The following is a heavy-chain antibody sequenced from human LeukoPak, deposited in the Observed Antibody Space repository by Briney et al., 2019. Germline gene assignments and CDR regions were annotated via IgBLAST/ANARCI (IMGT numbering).Heavy chain of an antibody. J-gene: IGHJ4*02. CDR2: MNPNSGNT. V-gene: IGHV1-8*01. Sequence: ASVKVSCKASGCTFYNYDINWVRQATGQGLEWMGWMNPNSGNTGYAQKFQGRVTMTRNTSINTAYMELSSLTSEDTAVYYCARRADYYDSSAYYYWGQGTLVTVSS. D-gene: IGHD3-22*01. CDR3: ARRADYYDSSAYYY. CDR1: GCTFYNYD.